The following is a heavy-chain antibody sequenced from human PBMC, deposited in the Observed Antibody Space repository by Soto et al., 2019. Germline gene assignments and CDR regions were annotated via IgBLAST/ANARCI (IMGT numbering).Heavy chain of an antibody. CDR1: GFTFSSYG. V-gene: IGHV3-30*18. Sequence: GGSLRLSCAASGFTFSSYGMHWVRQAPGKGLEWVAVISYDGSNKYYADSVKGRFTISRDNSKNTLYLQMNSLRAEDTAVYYCAKDRPLRITIFSPGLDVWGQGTTVTVSS. CDR3: AKDRPLRITIFSPGLDV. J-gene: IGHJ6*02. D-gene: IGHD3-3*01. CDR2: ISYDGSNK.